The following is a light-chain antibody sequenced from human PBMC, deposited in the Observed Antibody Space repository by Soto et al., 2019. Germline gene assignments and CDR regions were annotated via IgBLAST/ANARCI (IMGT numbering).Light chain of an antibody. CDR1: TSDVGTYNY. CDR2: EVR. Sequence: QSVLTQPASVSGSPGQSITISCTGTTSDVGTYNYVSWYQQHPGKAPKLIIYEVRHRPSGVSDRFSGSKSGNTASLTISGLQADDEADYYCSSYSSSSTLVVFGGGTKLTVL. V-gene: IGLV2-14*03. J-gene: IGLJ2*01. CDR3: SSYSSSSTLVV.